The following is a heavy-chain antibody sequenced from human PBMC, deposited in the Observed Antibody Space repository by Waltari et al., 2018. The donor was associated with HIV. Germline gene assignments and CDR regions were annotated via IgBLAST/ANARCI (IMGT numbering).Heavy chain of an antibody. CDR2: IFYTGRT. D-gene: IGHD3-16*01. V-gene: IGHV4-39*01. J-gene: IGHJ4*02. Sequence: QLQLQESGPGLVKPSETLSLTCSVSGDSISSSSYYWGWVRQPPGKGLAWIGSIFYTGRTYYNPSLKSRGTISVDTARNRFSLKRSSVTAADTAVYYCARHGRMGGGTHRRYFDYWGQGTLVTVSS. CDR3: ARHGRMGGGTHRRYFDY. CDR1: GDSISSSSYY.